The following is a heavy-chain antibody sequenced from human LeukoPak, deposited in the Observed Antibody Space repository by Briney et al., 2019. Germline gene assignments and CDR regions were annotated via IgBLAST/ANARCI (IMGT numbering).Heavy chain of an antibody. V-gene: IGHV4-39*07. Sequence: SETLSLTCTVSGGSISSSSYYWGWIRQPPGKGLEWIGSIYYSGSTYYNPSLESRVTISVDTSKNQFSLKLSSVTAADTAVYYCARPAYSGSGYYFHYWGQGTLVTVSS. CDR1: GGSISSSSYY. J-gene: IGHJ4*02. CDR3: ARPAYSGSGYYFHY. D-gene: IGHD3-22*01. CDR2: IYYSGST.